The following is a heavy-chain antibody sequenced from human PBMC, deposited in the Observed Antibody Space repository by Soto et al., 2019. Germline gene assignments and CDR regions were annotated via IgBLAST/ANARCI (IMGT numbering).Heavy chain of an antibody. J-gene: IGHJ6*03. CDR2: ISGSGGST. D-gene: IGHD2-15*01. CDR1: GFTFSSYA. Sequence: HPGGSLRLSCAASGFTFSSYAMSWVRQAPGKGLEWVSAISGSGGSTYYADSVKGRFTISRDNSKNTLYLQMNSLRAEDTAVYYCAKPNGGRGVVVVAATESYYMDVWGKGTTVTVSS. CDR3: AKPNGGRGVVVVAATESYYMDV. V-gene: IGHV3-23*01.